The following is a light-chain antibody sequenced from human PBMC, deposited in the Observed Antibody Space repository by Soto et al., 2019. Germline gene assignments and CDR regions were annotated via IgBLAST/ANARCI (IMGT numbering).Light chain of an antibody. CDR1: PGMSSY. CDR3: QQSQSAPLT. J-gene: IGKJ4*01. V-gene: IGKV1-39*01. Sequence: DIQMTQSPSSLSASVGARVTITCRTSPGMSSYVNWYQQKPGKAPKLLIYAASRLESGVPSRFSGSGSCTDLTLTISSLQPEDFATYFCQQSQSAPLTFGGGTKVEI. CDR2: AAS.